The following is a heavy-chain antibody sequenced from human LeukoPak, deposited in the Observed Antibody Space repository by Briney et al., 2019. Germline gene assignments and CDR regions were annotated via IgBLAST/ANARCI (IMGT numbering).Heavy chain of an antibody. CDR3: ARILINYFDTSGYSYAFDI. V-gene: IGHV1-46*01. D-gene: IGHD3-22*01. CDR1: GYTFTSYY. Sequence: ASVKVSCKASGYTFTSYYIHWVRQAPGQGLEWMGMINPSGGSTNYAQKFQGRVTMTRDTSTSTVYMELSSLRPEDTAVYYCARILINYFDTSGYSYAFDIWGQGTLVTVSS. CDR2: INPSGGST. J-gene: IGHJ3*02.